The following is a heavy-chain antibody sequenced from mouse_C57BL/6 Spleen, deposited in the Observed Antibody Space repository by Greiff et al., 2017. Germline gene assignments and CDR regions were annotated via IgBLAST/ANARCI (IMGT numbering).Heavy chain of an antibody. CDR3: ARETGSYYFDY. CDR2: IHPNSGST. D-gene: IGHD4-1*01. CDR1: GYTFTSYW. J-gene: IGHJ2*01. V-gene: IGHV1-64*01. Sequence: QVQLQQPGAELVKPGASVKLSCKASGYTFTSYWMHWVKQRPGQGLEWIGMIHPNSGSTNYNEKFKSKATLTVDKSSSTAYMQLSSLTSEYSAVYYCARETGSYYFDYWGQGPLSQSPQ.